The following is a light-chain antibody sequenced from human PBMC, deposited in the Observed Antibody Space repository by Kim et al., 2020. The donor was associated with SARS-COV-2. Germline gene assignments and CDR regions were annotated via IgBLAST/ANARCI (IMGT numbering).Light chain of an antibody. Sequence: GQAITISRTGTSSDVGVYNSVSWYQQHPGKAPKLIIYDVSDRPSGVSNRFSGSKSGTTASLTISGLQAEDEADYYCSSYTRRSTWVFGGGTQLTVL. CDR1: SSDVGVYNS. V-gene: IGLV2-14*03. J-gene: IGLJ3*02. CDR3: SSYTRRSTWV. CDR2: DVS.